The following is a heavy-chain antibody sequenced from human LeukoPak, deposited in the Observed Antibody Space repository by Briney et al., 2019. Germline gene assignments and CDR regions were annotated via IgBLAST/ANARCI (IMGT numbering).Heavy chain of an antibody. Sequence: PGGSLRLSCAASGFTFSSYAMSWVRQAPGKGLEWVSAISGSGGSTYYADSVKGRFTISRDNSKNTLYLQMNSLRAEDTALYYCAKDSRIAAAGHWYFDLWGRGTPVTVSS. D-gene: IGHD6-13*01. V-gene: IGHV3-23*01. CDR3: AKDSRIAAAGHWYFDL. CDR2: ISGSGGST. J-gene: IGHJ2*01. CDR1: GFTFSSYA.